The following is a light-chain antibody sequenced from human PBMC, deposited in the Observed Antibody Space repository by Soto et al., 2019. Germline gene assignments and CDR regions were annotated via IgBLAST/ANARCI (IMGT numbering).Light chain of an antibody. CDR1: QSISSY. V-gene: IGKV1-39*01. J-gene: IGKJ1*01. CDR3: QQSYSTPGT. Sequence: DIQVTQSPSSLSASVGDRVTITCRASQSISSYLNWYQQKPGKAPKLLIYAASSLQSGVPSRFSGSGSGTDFTLTISSLQPEDFATYYCQQSYSTPGTFGQGTK. CDR2: AAS.